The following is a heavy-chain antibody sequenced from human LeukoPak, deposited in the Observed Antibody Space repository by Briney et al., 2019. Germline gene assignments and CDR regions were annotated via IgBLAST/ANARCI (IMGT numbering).Heavy chain of an antibody. V-gene: IGHV4-59*01. J-gene: IGHJ4*02. D-gene: IGHD6-13*01. CDR3: ARVLVSPWQQPEYFDY. Sequence: SETLSLTCTVSGGSISSYYWSWIRQPPGKGLEWIGYIYYSGSTNYNPSLKSRVTISVDTSKNQFSLKLSSVTAADTAVYYCARVLVSPWQQPEYFDYWGQGTLVTVSS. CDR2: IYYSGST. CDR1: GGSISSYY.